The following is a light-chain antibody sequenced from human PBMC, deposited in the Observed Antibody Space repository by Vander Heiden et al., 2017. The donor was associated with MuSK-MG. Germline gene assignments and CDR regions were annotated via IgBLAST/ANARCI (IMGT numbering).Light chain of an antibody. CDR1: RFNIGSNS. V-gene: IGLV1-44*01. CDR3: AAWDDSLNALI. Sequence: QSVLTQPPSTSATPGQRVIISRSGRRFNIGSNSVHWYQQFPGTAPKLLIYSSNQRPSGVPDRFSGSKSGTSASLAISGLQSDDEAEYFCAAWDDSLNALIFGGGTSLTAL. J-gene: IGLJ2*01. CDR2: SSN.